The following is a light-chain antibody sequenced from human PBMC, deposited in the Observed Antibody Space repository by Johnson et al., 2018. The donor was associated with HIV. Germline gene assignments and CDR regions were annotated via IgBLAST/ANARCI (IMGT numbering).Light chain of an antibody. Sequence: QSVLTQPPSVSAAPGQKVTISCSGSSSNIGNNYVSWYQQVPGTAPKLLIYDNNKRPSGIPDRFSGSKSGTSATLGITGLQTGDEADYYCGTWDSSLSGGKVYGTGTKVTVL. CDR2: DNN. V-gene: IGLV1-51*01. J-gene: IGLJ1*01. CDR3: GTWDSSLSGGKV. CDR1: SSNIGNNY.